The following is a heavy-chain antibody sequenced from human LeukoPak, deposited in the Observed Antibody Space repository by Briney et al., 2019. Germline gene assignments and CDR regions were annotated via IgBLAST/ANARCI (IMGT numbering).Heavy chain of an antibody. CDR3: AKDTGSPADAITMEDNAFDI. V-gene: IGHV3-9*01. CDR2: ISWSSGII. D-gene: IGHD3-3*01. Sequence: GGSLRLSCAASGFTFDDHGMHWVRQAPGKGLEWVSGISWSSGIIGYADSVKGRFTISRDNAKNSLDLQMESLRAEDTAVYYGAKDTGSPADAITMEDNAFDIWGQGTMVTVSS. CDR1: GFTFDDHG. J-gene: IGHJ3*02.